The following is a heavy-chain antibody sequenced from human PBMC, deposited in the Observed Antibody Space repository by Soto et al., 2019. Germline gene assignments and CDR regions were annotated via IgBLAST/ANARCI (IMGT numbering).Heavy chain of an antibody. CDR2: ISAYNGNT. CDR3: ARDRAPYSSSWYADY. Sequence: QVQLVQSGAEVKKPGASVKVSCKASGYTFTSYGISWVRQAPGQGLEWMGWISAYNGNTNYAQKLQGRVTMTTDTSTSTANMELRSLRSDDTAVYYCARDRAPYSSSWYADYWGQGTLVTVSS. D-gene: IGHD6-13*01. J-gene: IGHJ4*02. V-gene: IGHV1-18*01. CDR1: GYTFTSYG.